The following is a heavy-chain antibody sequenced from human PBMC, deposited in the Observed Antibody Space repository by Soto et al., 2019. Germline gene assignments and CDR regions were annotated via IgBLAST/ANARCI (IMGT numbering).Heavy chain of an antibody. CDR1: GYTFTSYG. CDR3: ARDPGIAAAEAGRGYYCYGMDV. CDR2: ISAYNGNT. J-gene: IGHJ6*02. Sequence: GASVKVSCKASGYTFTSYGISWVRQAPGQGLEWMGWISAYNGNTNYAQKLQGRVTMATDTSTSTAYMELRSLRSDDTAVYYCARDPGIAAAEAGRGYYCYGMDVWGQGTTVTVSS. V-gene: IGHV1-18*01. D-gene: IGHD6-13*01.